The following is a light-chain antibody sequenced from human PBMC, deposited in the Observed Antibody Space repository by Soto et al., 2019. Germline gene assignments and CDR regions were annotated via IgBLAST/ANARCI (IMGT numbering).Light chain of an antibody. J-gene: IGKJ4*01. CDR1: QSVTSSY. CDR2: GAS. V-gene: IGKV3-20*01. CDR3: QQCGTSPLT. Sequence: EIVLTQSPGTLSLSPGERATLSCRASQSVTSSYLAWYQQKPGPAPRLLIYGASSRATGIPDRFSGSGSGTDFTLTISRLEPEDFAVYYCQQCGTSPLTFGGGTKVEIK.